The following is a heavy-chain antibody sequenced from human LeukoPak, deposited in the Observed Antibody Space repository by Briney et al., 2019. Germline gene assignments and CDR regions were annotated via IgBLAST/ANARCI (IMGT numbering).Heavy chain of an antibody. J-gene: IGHJ4*02. Sequence: LSGGSLRLSCAASGFTFSSYAMNWVRQAPGKRPEWISYVSSDSTGIYYADSVKGRFTISRDNAKNSLFLQMDSLRVEDTAVYYCASNSLTRAKGTDYWGQGTLVTVSS. V-gene: IGHV3-48*01. CDR2: VSSDSTGI. D-gene: IGHD3-9*01. CDR3: ASNSLTRAKGTDY. CDR1: GFTFSSYA.